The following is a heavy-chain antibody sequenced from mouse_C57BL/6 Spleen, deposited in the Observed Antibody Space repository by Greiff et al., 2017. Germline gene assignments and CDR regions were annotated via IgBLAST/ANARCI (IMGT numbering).Heavy chain of an antibody. CDR1: GYTFTSYW. J-gene: IGHJ2*01. CDR3: ARSWTGRRGYFDY. D-gene: IGHD3-3*01. Sequence: QVQLQQPGAELVRPGSSVKLSCKASGYTFTSYWMLWVKHRPIQGLEWIGNIDPSDSETHNNQKFKDKATLPVDKSSSTAYMQLSSLTSEVSSVYYCARSWTGRRGYFDYWGQGTTLTVSS. CDR2: IDPSDSET. V-gene: IGHV1-52*01.